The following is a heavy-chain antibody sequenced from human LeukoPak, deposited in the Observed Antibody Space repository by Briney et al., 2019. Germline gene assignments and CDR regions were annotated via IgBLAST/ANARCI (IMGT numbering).Heavy chain of an antibody. D-gene: IGHD6-19*01. J-gene: IGHJ4*02. V-gene: IGHV1-18*04. CDR1: GYTFITND. CDR3: ARSAVADTLSAYYFEY. Sequence: ASVKVSCKASGYTFITNDITWVRRAPGQGLEWMGWISAFNGNTNYAQKLQGRVTMTTDTSTNTAYMELRSLTSDETAVYYCARSAVADTLSAYYFEYWGQGPLVTVSS. CDR2: ISAFNGNT.